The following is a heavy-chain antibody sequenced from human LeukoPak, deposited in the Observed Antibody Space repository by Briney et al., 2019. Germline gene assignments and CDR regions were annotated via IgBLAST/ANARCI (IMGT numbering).Heavy chain of an antibody. V-gene: IGHV4-59*08. J-gene: IGHJ3*01. CDR1: GVSISSYY. Sequence: SEALSLTCTVSGVSISSYYWSWIRQPPGKGLEWIGYIYYSGSTNYNPSLKSRVTISLDTSKNQFSLKLSSVTAADTAVYYCARHDGSSGYYAFDVWGQGTMVTVSS. D-gene: IGHD6-13*01. CDR3: ARHDGSSGYYAFDV. CDR2: IYYSGST.